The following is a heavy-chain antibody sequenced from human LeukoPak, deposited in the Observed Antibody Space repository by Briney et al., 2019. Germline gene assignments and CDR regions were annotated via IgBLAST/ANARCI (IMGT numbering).Heavy chain of an antibody. J-gene: IGHJ5*02. CDR2: MNPNSGNT. Sequence: EASVKVSCKASGYTFTGYYMHWVRQATGQGLEWMGWMNPNSGNTGYAQKFQGRVTMTRNTSISTAYMELSSLRSEDTAVYYCARAGDGITFGGVIVPWGQGTLVTVSS. V-gene: IGHV1-8*02. CDR1: GYTFTGYY. CDR3: ARAGDGITFGGVIVP. D-gene: IGHD3-16*01.